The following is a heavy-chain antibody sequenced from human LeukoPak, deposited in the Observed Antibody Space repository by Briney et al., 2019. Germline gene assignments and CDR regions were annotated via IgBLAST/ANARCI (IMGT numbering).Heavy chain of an antibody. Sequence: GGSLRLSCEAPGFTFTTYSMTWVRQAPGKGLEWVSIISSGSSAIFSADALKGRFTISRDDAKNSLYPQMNSLRAEDTAVYYCARAGQTFDYWGQGTLVTVSS. D-gene: IGHD1-1*01. CDR2: ISSGSSAI. J-gene: IGHJ4*02. CDR1: GFTFTTYS. V-gene: IGHV3-21*04. CDR3: ARAGQTFDY.